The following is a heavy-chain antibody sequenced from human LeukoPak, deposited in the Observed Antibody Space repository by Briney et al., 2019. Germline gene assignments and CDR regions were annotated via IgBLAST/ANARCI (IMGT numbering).Heavy chain of an antibody. J-gene: IGHJ5*02. CDR3: ARGSIRHYYGSGSPLNWFDP. D-gene: IGHD3-10*01. V-gene: IGHV4-34*01. CDR1: GGSFSGYY. CDR2: INYSGST. Sequence: PSETLSLTCAVYGGSFSGYYWSWIRQPPGKGLEWIGEINYSGSTNYNPSLKSRVTISVDTSKNQFSLKLSSVTAADTAVYYCARGSIRHYYGSGSPLNWFDPWGQGTLVTVSS.